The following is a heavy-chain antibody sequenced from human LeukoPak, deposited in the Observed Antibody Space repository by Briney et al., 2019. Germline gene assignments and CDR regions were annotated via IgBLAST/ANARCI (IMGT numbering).Heavy chain of an antibody. CDR1: GFTFSNYW. CDR3: AKANAMDV. V-gene: IGHV3-7*01. J-gene: IGHJ6*02. Sequence: GSLRLSCAASGFTFSNYWMTWVRQAPGKGLEWVANVNQDGSERYYVNSVRGRFTISRDNAKNSLDLQMNSLRAEDTAPYFCAKANAMDVWGQGTTVTVSS. CDR2: VNQDGSER.